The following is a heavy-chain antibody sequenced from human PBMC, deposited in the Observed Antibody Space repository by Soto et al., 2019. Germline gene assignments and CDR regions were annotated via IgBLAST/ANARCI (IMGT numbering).Heavy chain of an antibody. Sequence: SETLSLTCAVSGGSISSGGYSWSWIRQPPGKGLEWIGYIYHSGSTYYNPSLKSRVTISVDRSKNQFSLKLSSVTAADTAVYYCARAYCGGDCYSGESRFDPWGQGTLVTVSS. D-gene: IGHD2-21*02. V-gene: IGHV4-30-2*01. CDR2: IYHSGST. CDR3: ARAYCGGDCYSGESRFDP. CDR1: GGSISSGGYS. J-gene: IGHJ5*02.